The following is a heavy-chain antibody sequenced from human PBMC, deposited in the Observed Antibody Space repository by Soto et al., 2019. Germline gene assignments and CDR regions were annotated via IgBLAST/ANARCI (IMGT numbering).Heavy chain of an antibody. CDR3: ARDCPGSSTTCYGNEWFDS. J-gene: IGHJ5*01. CDR2: ISSSFITI. Sequence: EVQLVESGGGLVQPGGSLRLSCAASGFTFSSYSMNWVRQAPGKGLEWVSYISSSFITIYYADSVKGRFTISRDNAKNSLYLQMNSLRAEDTAVYYCARDCPGSSTTCYGNEWFDSWGQGTLVTDSS. V-gene: IGHV3-48*01. D-gene: IGHD2-2*01. CDR1: GFTFSSYS.